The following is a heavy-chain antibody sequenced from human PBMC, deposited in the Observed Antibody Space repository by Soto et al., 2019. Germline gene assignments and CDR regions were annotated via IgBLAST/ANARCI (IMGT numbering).Heavy chain of an antibody. V-gene: IGHV1-2*04. CDR1: GYTFTGYY. Sequence: ASVKVSCKASGYTFTGYYMHWVRQAPGQGLEWMGWINPNSGGTNYAQKFQGWVTMTRDTSISTAYMELSRLRSDDTAVYYCARFHYDSSGYYYLYWGQGTLVTVS. CDR3: ARFHYDSSGYYYLY. D-gene: IGHD3-22*01. J-gene: IGHJ4*02. CDR2: INPNSGGT.